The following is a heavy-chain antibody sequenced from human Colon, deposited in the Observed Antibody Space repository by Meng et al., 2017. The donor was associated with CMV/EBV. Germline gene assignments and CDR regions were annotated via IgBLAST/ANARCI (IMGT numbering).Heavy chain of an antibody. Sequence: GESLKISCVASGFPFSLFTIHWVRQAPGKGLEWVSSISPSGDYIHYADSLKGRFTISRDNTKNPLFLQMNSLRADDTADYYCARDFKSGRPWGQGTLVTVSS. J-gene: IGHJ5*02. CDR2: ISPSGDYI. CDR1: GFPFSLFT. V-gene: IGHV3-21*06. CDR3: ARDFKSGRP.